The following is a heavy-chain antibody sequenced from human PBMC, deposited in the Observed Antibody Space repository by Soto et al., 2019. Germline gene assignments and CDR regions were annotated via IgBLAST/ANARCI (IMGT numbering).Heavy chain of an antibody. CDR3: ARRSFLAFDV. J-gene: IGHJ3*01. CDR2: IKQDGSEK. V-gene: IGHV3-7*01. Sequence: EVQLVESGGGLVQPGGSLRLSCAASGFTFSGYWMNWVRQAPGKGLEWVAKIKQDGSEKYYVDSVKGRFTISRDNTQNSVSLQMNSLRAEDTAVYYCARRSFLAFDVWGQGTMVTVSS. D-gene: IGHD2-15*01. CDR1: GFTFSGYW.